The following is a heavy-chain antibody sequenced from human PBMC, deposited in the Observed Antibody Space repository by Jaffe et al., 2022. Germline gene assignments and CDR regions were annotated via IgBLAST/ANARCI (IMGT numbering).Heavy chain of an antibody. CDR2: INPNSGGT. Sequence: QVQLVQSGAEVKKPGASVKVSCKASGYTFTGYYMHWVRQAPGQGLEWMGWINPNSGGTNYAQKFQGRVTMTRDTSISTAYMELSRLRSDDTAVYYCAREGNDGDYEPGVFDYWGQGTLVTVSS. CDR1: GYTFTGYY. V-gene: IGHV1-2*02. D-gene: IGHD4-17*01. CDR3: AREGNDGDYEPGVFDY. J-gene: IGHJ4*02.